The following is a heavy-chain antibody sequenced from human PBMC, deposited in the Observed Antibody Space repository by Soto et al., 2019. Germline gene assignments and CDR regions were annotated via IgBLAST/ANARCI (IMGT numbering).Heavy chain of an antibody. CDR2: VYHTGDT. CDR1: GGTVASSHW. CDR3: AREIVTAGGNNYFDP. J-gene: IGHJ5*02. V-gene: IGHV4-4*02. Sequence: QVQLQESGLRLVKPSGSLSLTCGVSGGTVASSHWWSWVRQSPGGGLEWIGNVYHTGDTNLNPSLQSRVTISVDKSNNQFSLRLNSLTAADTAVYFCAREIVTAGGNNYFDPWGPGTLVTVSS. D-gene: IGHD2-21*02.